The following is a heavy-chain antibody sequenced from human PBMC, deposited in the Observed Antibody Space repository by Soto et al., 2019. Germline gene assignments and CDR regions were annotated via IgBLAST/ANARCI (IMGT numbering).Heavy chain of an antibody. CDR2: IYHSGST. CDR1: GGSISSGGYS. V-gene: IGHV4-30-2*01. J-gene: IGHJ4*02. Sequence: SETLSLTCAVSGGSISSGGYSWSLIRQPPGKGLEWIGYIYHSGSTYYNPSLKSRVTISVDRSKNQFSLKLSSVTAADTAVYYCARSDGRYWGQGTLVTVSS. CDR3: ARSDGRY.